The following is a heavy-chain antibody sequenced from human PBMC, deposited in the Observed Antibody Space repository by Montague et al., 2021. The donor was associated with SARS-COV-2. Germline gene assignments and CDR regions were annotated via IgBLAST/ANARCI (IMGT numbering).Heavy chain of an antibody. D-gene: IGHD3-22*01. V-gene: IGHV4-39*02. CDR3: ARELRRIIMIVDIRGFDY. J-gene: IGHJ4*02. CDR1: GGSISSSSYY. Sequence: SETLSLTCTVSGGSISSSSYYWGWIRQPPGEGLEWIGSIYYSGSTYYNPSLKSRVTISVDTSKNQFSLQLNSVTAEDTAVYYCARELRRIIMIVDIRGFDYWGQGTLVTVSS. CDR2: IYYSGST.